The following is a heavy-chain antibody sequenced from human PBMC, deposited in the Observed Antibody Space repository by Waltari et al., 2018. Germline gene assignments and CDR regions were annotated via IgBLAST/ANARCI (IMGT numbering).Heavy chain of an antibody. CDR1: GVIFTSTA. Sequence: EVQLLESGGTLVQPGGSLRVSCAASGVIFTSTAFSWVRQAPGKGLEWVSSISGSGGNTYYAESVRGRFTISRDNSKNTVFLQMNSLRVDDTAVYYCARDPLNDYGGWDDYWGQGTLVTVSS. CDR2: ISGSGGNT. V-gene: IGHV3-23*01. CDR3: ARDPLNDYGGWDDY. J-gene: IGHJ4*02. D-gene: IGHD4-17*01.